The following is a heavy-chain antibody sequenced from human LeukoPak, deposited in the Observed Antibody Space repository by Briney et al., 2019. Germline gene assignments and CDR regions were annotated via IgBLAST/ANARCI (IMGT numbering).Heavy chain of an antibody. Sequence: GGSLRLSCAVSGFTVSVYYMTWVRQAPGKGLEWVANINQDGSDTYSVDSVRGRFTISRDNAKSSLSLEMNSLRVEDTAVYYCATSGYSGYGIDYWGQGTLVAVSS. CDR3: ATSGYSGYGIDY. CDR2: INQDGSDT. J-gene: IGHJ4*02. CDR1: GFTVSVYY. D-gene: IGHD5-12*01. V-gene: IGHV3-7*03.